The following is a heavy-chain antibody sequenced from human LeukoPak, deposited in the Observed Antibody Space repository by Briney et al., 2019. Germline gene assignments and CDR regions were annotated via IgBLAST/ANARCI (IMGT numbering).Heavy chain of an antibody. CDR3: AKGTIYGDYYFDY. CDR2: ISYDGSIK. J-gene: IGHJ4*02. D-gene: IGHD4-17*01. Sequence: RPGGSLRLSCAASGFTFSSFPMHWVRQAPGKGLEWVAVISYDGSIKLYADSVKGRFTISRDSSKNTLYLQMNSLRAEDTAVYYCAKGTIYGDYYFDYWGQGTLVTVSS. V-gene: IGHV3-30*04. CDR1: GFTFSSFP.